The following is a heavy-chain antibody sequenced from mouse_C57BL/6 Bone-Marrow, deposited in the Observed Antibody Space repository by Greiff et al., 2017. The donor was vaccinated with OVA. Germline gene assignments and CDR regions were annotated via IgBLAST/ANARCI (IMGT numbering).Heavy chain of an antibody. D-gene: IGHD2-3*01. CDR2: ISYSGST. J-gene: IGHJ3*01. CDR1: GYSITSGYD. CDR3: ARGLYDGYYPAWFAY. V-gene: IGHV3-1*01. Sequence: EVKVVESGPGMVKPSQSLSLTCTVTGYSITSGYDWHWIRHFPGHKLEWMGSISYSGSTTYNPSLKSRISITHDTSKNHFFLRLNSVTTEDTATYDCARGLYDGYYPAWFAYWGQGTLVTVSA.